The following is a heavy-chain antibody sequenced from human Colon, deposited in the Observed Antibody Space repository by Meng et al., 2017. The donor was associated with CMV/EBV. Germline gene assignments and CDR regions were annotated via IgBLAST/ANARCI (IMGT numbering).Heavy chain of an antibody. J-gene: IGHJ3*02. CDR3: ARDPWASDGFDI. V-gene: IGHV3-30*02. D-gene: IGHD1-26*01. Sequence: GESLKISCAASGLTFNGYGLHWVRQAPGKGLEWVAFIGSDGSIKRYSDSVKGRFNISRDSSKNTVYLQMNDLRAEDTAVYYCARDPWASDGFDIWGQGTMVTVSS. CDR2: IGSDGSIK. CDR1: GLTFNGYG.